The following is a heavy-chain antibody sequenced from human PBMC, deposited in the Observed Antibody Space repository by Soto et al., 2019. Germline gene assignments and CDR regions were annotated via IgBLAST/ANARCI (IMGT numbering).Heavy chain of an antibody. CDR1: GGSISSGGYY. D-gene: IGHD5-18*01. Sequence: KPSETLSLTCTVSGGSISSGGYYWSWIRQHPGKGLEWIGYIYYSGSTYYNPSLKSRVTISVDTSKNQFSLKLSSVTAADTAVYYCARGRDRYSYGFRDAFDIWGQGTMVTVSS. V-gene: IGHV4-31*03. J-gene: IGHJ3*02. CDR2: IYYSGST. CDR3: ARGRDRYSYGFRDAFDI.